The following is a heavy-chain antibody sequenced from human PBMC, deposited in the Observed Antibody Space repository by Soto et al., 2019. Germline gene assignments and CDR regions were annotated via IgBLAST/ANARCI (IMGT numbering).Heavy chain of an antibody. CDR1: GASLTRGVYY. CDR2: IYYRGTT. V-gene: IGHV4-61*08. Sequence: QVQLQESGPRLAKPSESLSLTYSVSGASLTRGVYYWSWLRQPPGRQLEWIGSIYYRGTTNYTPSLTGRVTISEDTSRNQVSVTVKSVTAADTAVYFCARANCVRCPFDLWGQGTLVTVSS. D-gene: IGHD2-21*01. J-gene: IGHJ4*02. CDR3: ARANCVRCPFDL.